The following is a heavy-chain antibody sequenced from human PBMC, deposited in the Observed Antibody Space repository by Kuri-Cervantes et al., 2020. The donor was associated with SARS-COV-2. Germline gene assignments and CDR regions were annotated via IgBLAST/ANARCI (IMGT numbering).Heavy chain of an antibody. Sequence: SETLSLTCTVSGGSISSYYWSWVRQPPGKGLEWIGYIADSGSTNYNPSLKSRVTISADTPKNQVSLKLSSVTAADTALYYWATSGAHYTYFMDVWGKGTTVTVSS. CDR1: GGSISSYY. V-gene: IGHV4-59*08. CDR3: ATSGAHYTYFMDV. J-gene: IGHJ6*03. CDR2: IADSGST. D-gene: IGHD3-10*01.